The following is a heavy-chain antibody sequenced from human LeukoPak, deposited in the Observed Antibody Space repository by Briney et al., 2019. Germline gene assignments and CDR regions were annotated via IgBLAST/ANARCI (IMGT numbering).Heavy chain of an antibody. CDR1: GGTFSIYA. CDR3: ATRRGYSYGPFDY. D-gene: IGHD5-18*01. V-gene: IGHV1-69*05. Sequence: ASVKVSCKASGGTFSIYAISWVRQAPGQGLEWMGGIIPIFGTANYAQKFQGRVTITTDESTSTAYMELSSLRSEDTAVYYCATRRGYSYGPFDYWGQGTLVTVSS. CDR2: IIPIFGTA. J-gene: IGHJ4*02.